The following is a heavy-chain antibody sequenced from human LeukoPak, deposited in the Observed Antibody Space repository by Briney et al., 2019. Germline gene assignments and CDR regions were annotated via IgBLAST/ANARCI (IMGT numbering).Heavy chain of an antibody. CDR1: GFTFSSYR. J-gene: IGHJ4*02. V-gene: IGHV3-21*01. CDR2: ISSSSSYI. D-gene: IGHD3-22*01. Sequence: DPGGSLRLSCAASGFTFSSYRMNWVRQAPGKGLEWVSSISSSSSYIYYADSVKGRFTISRDNAKNSLYLQMNSLRAEDTAVYYCARDTGYYDSSGYVTANFDYWGQGTLVTVSS. CDR3: ARDTGYYDSSGYVTANFDY.